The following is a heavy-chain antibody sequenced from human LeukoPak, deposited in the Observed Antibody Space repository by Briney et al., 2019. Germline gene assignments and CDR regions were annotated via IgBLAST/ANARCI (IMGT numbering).Heavy chain of an antibody. D-gene: IGHD4-17*01. J-gene: IGHJ4*02. CDR2: IIPVFETT. Sequence: ASVKVSCKASGGIFRNYAISWVRQVPGQGPEWMGRIIPVFETTVYAQKFSGRVTNSRDDSTSTAYMELSSLRSEDTAVYYCATETVNYGDTEAQKSFDYWGQGTLVTVSS. CDR1: GGIFRNYA. CDR3: ATETVNYGDTEAQKSFDY. V-gene: IGHV1-69*05.